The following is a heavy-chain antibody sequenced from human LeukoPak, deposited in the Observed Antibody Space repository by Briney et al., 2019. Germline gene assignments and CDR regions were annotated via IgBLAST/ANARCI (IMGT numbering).Heavy chain of an antibody. D-gene: IGHD2-21*01. CDR1: GGTFSSYA. J-gene: IGHJ6*03. CDR2: IIPIFGTA. Sequence: SVKVSCKASGGTFSSYAISWVRQAPGQGREWLGGIIPIFGTANYAQKFQGRDTITADESTSTAYMELSSLRSEDTAVYYCARVWWEETSYLAACPYDYYYIDLWGKGTTPTVSS. CDR3: ARVWWEETSYLAACPYDYYYIDL. V-gene: IGHV1-69*13.